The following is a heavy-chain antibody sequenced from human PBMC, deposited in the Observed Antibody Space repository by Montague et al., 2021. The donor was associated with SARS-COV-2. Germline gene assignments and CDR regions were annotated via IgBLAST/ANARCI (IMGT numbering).Heavy chain of an antibody. CDR2: IYHSGST. D-gene: IGHD6-25*01. V-gene: IGHV4-38-2*02. CDR3: ARGPGITASDGAFDI. Sequence: SETLSLTCTVSGYSISTGYYWGWIRQPPGKGLEWIGTIYHSGSTYFNPSLKSRVTISVDTSKNQFSLNLSSVTAADTAVYYCARGPGITASDGAFDIWGQGTMVTVSS. J-gene: IGHJ3*02. CDR1: GYSISTGYY.